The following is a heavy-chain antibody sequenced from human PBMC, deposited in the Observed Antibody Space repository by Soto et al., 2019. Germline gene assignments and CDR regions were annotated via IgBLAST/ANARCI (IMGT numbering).Heavy chain of an antibody. CDR1: GYTFTSYG. V-gene: IGHV1-18*01. CDR2: ISAYNGNT. D-gene: IGHD2-21*02. J-gene: IGHJ5*02. Sequence: ASVKVSCKASGYTFTSYGISWVRQAPGQGLEWMGWISAYNGNTNYAQKLQGRVTMTTDTSTSTAYMELRSLRSDDTAVYYCARDLKVAYCRGDCSTRWFEPLGQGTL. CDR3: ARDLKVAYCRGDCSTRWFEP.